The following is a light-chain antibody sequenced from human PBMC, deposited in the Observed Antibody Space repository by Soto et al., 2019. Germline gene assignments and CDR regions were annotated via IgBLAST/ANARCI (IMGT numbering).Light chain of an antibody. CDR1: QSLLHSNGYTY. CDR2: LGS. V-gene: IGKV2-28*01. CDR3: MQALQTPIT. Sequence: DIVMTQSPLSLPVTPGEPASISCRSSQSLLHSNGYTYLDWYLQKPGQSPQVLIFLGSNRASGVPDRFSGSGSGTDFTLKISRVEAEDVGLYYCMQALQTPITVGQGTRLEIK. J-gene: IGKJ5*01.